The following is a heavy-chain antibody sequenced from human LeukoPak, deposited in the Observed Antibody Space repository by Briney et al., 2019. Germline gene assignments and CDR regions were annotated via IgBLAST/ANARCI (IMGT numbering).Heavy chain of an antibody. CDR3: AREGPRGNSQFDY. CDR2: IWYDGSNK. Sequence: GGSLRLSCAVSGFTFSAAWMSWVRQAPGKGLEWVALIWYDGSNKYYTDSVKGRLTISRDNSKDTLFLQMNSLRAEDTAVYYCAREGPRGNSQFDYWGQGTLVTVSS. J-gene: IGHJ4*02. CDR1: GFTFSAAW. D-gene: IGHD2/OR15-2a*01. V-gene: IGHV3-33*08.